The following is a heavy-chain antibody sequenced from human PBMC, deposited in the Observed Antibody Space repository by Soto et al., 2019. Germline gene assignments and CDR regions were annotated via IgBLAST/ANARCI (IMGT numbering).Heavy chain of an antibody. CDR1: GYTFTRDQ. Sequence: ASVKVSCKASGYTFTRDQIHWVRQAPGQGLEWMGMIDPSGGKTNYAQKFQGRVTMTRDTSTSTVYMALSSLRSEDTAIYFCARVMRSLLTITALDTWGQGTLVTVSS. CDR2: IDPSGGKT. D-gene: IGHD5-18*01. J-gene: IGHJ5*02. CDR3: ARVMRSLLTITALDT. V-gene: IGHV1-46*01.